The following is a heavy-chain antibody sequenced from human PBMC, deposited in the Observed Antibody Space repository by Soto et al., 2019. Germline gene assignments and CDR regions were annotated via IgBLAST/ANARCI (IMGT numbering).Heavy chain of an antibody. CDR3: ARDGSTDTTTVHYAMDV. V-gene: IGHV3-21*01. CDR1: DFTFSRDS. D-gene: IGHD4-17*01. CDR2: ISSSSSYI. Sequence: GGSLRLACAAPDFTFSRDSMNWVRQAPGKGLEWVSSISSSSSYIYYADSVKGRFTISRDNAKNSLYLQLKSLRAESTEGYYCARDGSTDTTTVHYAMDVWGQGTTVTVSS. J-gene: IGHJ6*02.